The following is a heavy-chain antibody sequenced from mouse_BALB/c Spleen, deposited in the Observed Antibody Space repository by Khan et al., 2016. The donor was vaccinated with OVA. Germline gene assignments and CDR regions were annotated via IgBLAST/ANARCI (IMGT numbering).Heavy chain of an antibody. CDR2: ISYSGST. CDR3: ARGGSRYNYALDY. CDR1: GYSITSDYA. J-gene: IGHJ4*01. V-gene: IGHV3-2*02. Sequence: EVQLQESGPGLVKPSQSLSLTCTVTGYSITSDYAWNWIRQFPGNKLEWTGYISYSGSTNYNPSLKSRISITRDTSKNQFFLQLNSVTTEDTAAYYCARGGSRYNYALDYWGQGTSGTVSS. D-gene: IGHD1-1*02.